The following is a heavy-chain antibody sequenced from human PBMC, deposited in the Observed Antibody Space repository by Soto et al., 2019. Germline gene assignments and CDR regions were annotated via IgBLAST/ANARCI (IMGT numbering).Heavy chain of an antibody. Sequence: SVKVSCKASGGTFSSYAISWVRQAPGQGLEWMGGIIPIFGTANYAQKFQGRVTITADESTSTAYMELSSLRSEDTAVYYCAREGDCSGGSCYSRSYYYYGMNFWDQGTTVTVSS. D-gene: IGHD2-15*01. CDR2: IIPIFGTA. J-gene: IGHJ6*02. V-gene: IGHV1-69*13. CDR1: GGTFSSYA. CDR3: AREGDCSGGSCYSRSYYYYGMNF.